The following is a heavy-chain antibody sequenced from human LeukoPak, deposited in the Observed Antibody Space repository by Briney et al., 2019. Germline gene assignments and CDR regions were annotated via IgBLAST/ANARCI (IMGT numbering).Heavy chain of an antibody. CDR3: ARDDDYYDSSGYYS. CDR1: GGSISSGSYY. CDR2: IYTSGST. J-gene: IGHJ4*02. Sequence: TLSLTCTVSGGSISSGSYYWSWIRQPAGKGLEWIGRIYTSGSTNYNPSLKSRVTLSVDTSKNQFSLKLSSVTAVDTAVYYCARDDDYYDSSGYYSWGQGTLVTVSS. D-gene: IGHD3-22*01. V-gene: IGHV4-61*02.